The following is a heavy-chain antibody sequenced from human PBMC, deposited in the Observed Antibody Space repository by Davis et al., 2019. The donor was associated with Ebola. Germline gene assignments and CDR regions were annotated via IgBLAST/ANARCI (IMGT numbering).Heavy chain of an antibody. Sequence: AASVKVSCKASGGTLTRNAISWVRQAPGQGLEWMGGIIPIFGTPNYAQKFQGRVTITADESTSTAYMELSSLRSEDTAVYYCARGLGTSASSSWYHWGQGTLDTVS. J-gene: IGHJ5*02. V-gene: IGHV1-69*13. CDR2: IIPIFGTP. CDR1: GGTLTRNA. D-gene: IGHD6-13*01. CDR3: ARGLGTSASSSWYH.